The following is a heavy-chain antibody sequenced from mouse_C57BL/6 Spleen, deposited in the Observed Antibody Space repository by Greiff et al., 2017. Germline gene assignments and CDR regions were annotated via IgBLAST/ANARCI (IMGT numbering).Heavy chain of an antibody. D-gene: IGHD2-10*01. J-gene: IGHJ2*01. CDR2: IDPSDGYT. CDR3: AIAFYGASPYYFGG. V-gene: IGHV1-50*01. CDR1: GYTFTSYW. Sequence: QVQLQQPGAELVKPGASVKLSCKASGYTFTSYWMHWVKQRPGQGLEWIGEIDPSDGYTNYNQKFKGKATLTVDTSSSTAYMQLSSLTSEDSAVYYCAIAFYGASPYYFGGWGKGTTVTVSS.